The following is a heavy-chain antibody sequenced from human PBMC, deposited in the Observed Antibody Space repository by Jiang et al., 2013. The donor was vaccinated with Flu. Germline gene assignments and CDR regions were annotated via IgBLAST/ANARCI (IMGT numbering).Heavy chain of an antibody. CDR3: ARVLSCGGSCYYFDY. J-gene: IGHJ4*03. Sequence: QSGAEVKKPGASVTVSCKASGYTFTSNYMHWVRQAPGQGLEWVAMINPSGGYTTYAQDFLGRVTMTRDTSTTTIYMELSSLRSEDTAVYYCARVLSCGGSCYYFDYVGPGTLVTVSS. CDR2: INPSGGYT. D-gene: IGHD2-21*02. V-gene: IGHV1-46*01. CDR1: GYTFTSNY.